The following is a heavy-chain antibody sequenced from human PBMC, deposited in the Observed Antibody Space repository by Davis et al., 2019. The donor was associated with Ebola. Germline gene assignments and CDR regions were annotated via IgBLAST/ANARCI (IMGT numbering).Heavy chain of an antibody. J-gene: IGHJ4*02. CDR3: VRGYGGY. Sequence: SGPTLVKPKQTLTLTCTFSGFSLTTSGVTVGWIRQPPGKALEWLALIYWDDDKRYSPSLKSRLTITKDTSKNQVVLTMTNMDPVDTATYYCVRGYGGYWGQGTLVTVSS. V-gene: IGHV2-5*02. D-gene: IGHD5-12*01. CDR2: IYWDDDK. CDR1: GFSLTTSGVT.